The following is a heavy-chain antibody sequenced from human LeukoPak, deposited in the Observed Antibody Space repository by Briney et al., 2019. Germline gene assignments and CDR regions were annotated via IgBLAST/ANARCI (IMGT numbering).Heavy chain of an antibody. V-gene: IGHV4-59*01. CDR1: GASISSFY. CDR2: IYYSGST. J-gene: IGHJ5*02. D-gene: IGHD3-22*01. Sequence: SETLSLTCTVSGASISSFYWGWIRQPPGKGLEWIGYIYYSGSTSYSPSLKSRVTISVDTSKNQFSLKLSSVTAADTAVYYCATNWHDSGFTWGQGTLVTVSS. CDR3: ATNWHDSGFT.